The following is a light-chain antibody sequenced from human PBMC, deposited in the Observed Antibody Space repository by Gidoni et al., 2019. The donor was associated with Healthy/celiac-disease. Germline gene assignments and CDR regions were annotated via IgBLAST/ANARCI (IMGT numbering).Light chain of an antibody. Sequence: DIVMTQSPDSLALALGERATITCKSSRSVLDSYNNKNSLAWYQQKPGQPPKLLIYWASTRESGVPDRFSGSGSGTDFTRTISSLQAEDVAVYYCQQYYSTPPAFGGGTKVEIK. J-gene: IGKJ4*01. CDR1: RSVLDSYNNKNS. CDR3: QQYYSTPPA. V-gene: IGKV4-1*01. CDR2: WAS.